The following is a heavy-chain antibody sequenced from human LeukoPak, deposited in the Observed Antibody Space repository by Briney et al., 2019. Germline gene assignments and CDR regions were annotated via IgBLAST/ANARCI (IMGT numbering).Heavy chain of an antibody. CDR3: ARDPYSSGRLDY. D-gene: IGHD6-19*01. CDR2: IIPIFGTA. Sequence: SVKVSCKASGGTFDKYSINWVRQAPGQGLEWMGGIIPIFGTANYQQRFQGRVTITADESTSTAYMSLSSLRFDDTAVYYCARDPYSSGRLDYWGQGTLVTVSS. CDR1: GGTFDKYS. J-gene: IGHJ4*02. V-gene: IGHV1-69*13.